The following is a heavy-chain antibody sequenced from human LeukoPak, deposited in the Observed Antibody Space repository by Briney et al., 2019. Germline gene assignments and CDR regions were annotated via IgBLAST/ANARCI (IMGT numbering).Heavy chain of an antibody. CDR3: AKRRIPVPGNDYFDS. CDR2: MTGSGRNT. D-gene: IGHD6-19*01. J-gene: IGHJ4*02. Sequence: GGSLRLSCAASGFTFSSYAMSWVRQAPGKGLEWFSGMTGSGRNTYYADSVKGRFSISRDNSKNMLYLHMNSLSAEDTAVYYCAKRRIPVPGNDYFDSWGPGTLVTVPS. CDR1: GFTFSSYA. V-gene: IGHV3-23*01.